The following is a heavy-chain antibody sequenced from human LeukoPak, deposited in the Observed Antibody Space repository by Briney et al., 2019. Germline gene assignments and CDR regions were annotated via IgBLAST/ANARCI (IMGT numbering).Heavy chain of an antibody. CDR3: ARDHRGIYSPFDY. V-gene: IGHV3-7*01. CDR2: TKQDGSEK. Sequence: PGGSLRLSCPASGFTFSSYWMNWVRQAPGKGLEWVANTKQDGSEKYYVDSVKGRFTISRDNAKNSLYMQMSSLRAEDTAVYYCARDHRGIYSPFDYWGQGTLVTVSS. D-gene: IGHD2-21*01. J-gene: IGHJ4*02. CDR1: GFTFSSYW.